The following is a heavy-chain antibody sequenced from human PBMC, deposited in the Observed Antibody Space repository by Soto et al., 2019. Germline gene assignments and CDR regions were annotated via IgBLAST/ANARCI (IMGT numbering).Heavy chain of an antibody. CDR3: ARTRMVRGVIVYFDY. CDR1: GYSFTSYW. V-gene: IGHV5-51*01. CDR2: IYPGDSDT. D-gene: IGHD3-10*01. Sequence: PGESLKISCKGSGYSFTSYWIGWVRQMTGKGLEWMGIIYPGDSDTRYSPSFQGQVTISADKSISTAYLQWSSLKASDTAMYYCARTRMVRGVIVYFDYWGQGTLVTVSS. J-gene: IGHJ4*02.